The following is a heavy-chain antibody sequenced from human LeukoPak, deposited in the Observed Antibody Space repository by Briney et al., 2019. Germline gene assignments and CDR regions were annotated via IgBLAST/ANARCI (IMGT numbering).Heavy chain of an antibody. V-gene: IGHV3-74*01. Sequence: PGGSLRLSCAASGFTFSSHWMHWARQTPGKGLMWVSRINRDGSTTSNADSVKGRFTISRDNAKNTLYLQMNSLRAEDTAVYYCVRDMFGSWDYWGQGTLVTVSS. CDR1: GFTFSSHW. J-gene: IGHJ4*02. D-gene: IGHD3-10*02. CDR3: VRDMFGSWDY. CDR2: INRDGSTT.